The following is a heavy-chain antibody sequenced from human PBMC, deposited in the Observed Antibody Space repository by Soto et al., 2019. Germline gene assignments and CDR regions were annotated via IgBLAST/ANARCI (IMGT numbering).Heavy chain of an antibody. D-gene: IGHD6-13*01. Sequence: SVKVSCKASGGTFSIYAISWVRQAPGQGLEWMGGIIPIFGTANYAQKFQGRVTITADESTSTAYMELSSLRSEDTAVYYCARTDSERYSSSWYDWGQGTLVTVSS. CDR2: IIPIFGTA. CDR3: ARTDSERYSSSWYD. J-gene: IGHJ4*02. CDR1: GGTFSIYA. V-gene: IGHV1-69*13.